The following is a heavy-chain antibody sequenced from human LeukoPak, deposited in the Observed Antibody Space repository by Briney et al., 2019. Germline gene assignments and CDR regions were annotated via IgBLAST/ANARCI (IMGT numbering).Heavy chain of an antibody. CDR2: ISAYNGNT. CDR3: ASFPYYDSSGYQTPAFDI. V-gene: IGHV1-18*01. CDR1: GYTFTSYG. Sequence: ASVKVSCKASGYTFTSYGISWVRQAPGQGLEWMGWISAYNGNTNYAQKLQGRVTTTTDTSTSTAYMELRSLRSDDTAVYYCASFPYYDSSGYQTPAFDIWGQGTMVTVSS. D-gene: IGHD3-22*01. J-gene: IGHJ3*02.